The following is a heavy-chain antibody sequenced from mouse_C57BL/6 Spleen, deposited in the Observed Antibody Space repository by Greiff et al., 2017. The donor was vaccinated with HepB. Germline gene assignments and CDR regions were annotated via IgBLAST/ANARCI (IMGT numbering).Heavy chain of an antibody. D-gene: IGHD1-1*01. V-gene: IGHV1-55*01. CDR2: IYPGSGST. CDR3: AREEGLLRLARYFDV. J-gene: IGHJ1*03. Sequence: VQLQQPGAELVKPGASVKMSCKASGYTFTSYWITWVKQRPGQGLEWIGDIYPGSGSTNYNEKFKSKATLTVDTSSSTAYMQLSSLTSEDSAVYYCAREEGLLRLARYFDVWGTGTTVTVSS. CDR1: GYTFTSYW.